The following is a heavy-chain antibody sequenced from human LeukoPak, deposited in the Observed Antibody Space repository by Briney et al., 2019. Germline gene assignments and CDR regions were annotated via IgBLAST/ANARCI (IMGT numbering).Heavy chain of an antibody. D-gene: IGHD2-2*01. CDR1: GFTFSTYW. V-gene: IGHV3-74*01. CDR2: INSDGSST. J-gene: IGHJ4*02. Sequence: GGSLRLSCAASGFTFSTYWMHWVRRAPGTGLVRVSLINSDGSSTNYADSVKGRFTISRDNAKNTLYLQMNSLRAEDTAVYYCATDVPAVTIFGYWGQGTLVTVSS. CDR3: ATDVPAVTIFGY.